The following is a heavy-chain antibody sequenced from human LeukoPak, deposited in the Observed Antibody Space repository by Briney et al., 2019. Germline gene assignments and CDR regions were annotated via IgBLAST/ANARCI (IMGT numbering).Heavy chain of an antibody. J-gene: IGHJ3*02. Sequence: GGSLRLSCAASGFTFSSYSMNWVRQAPGKGLEWVSYISSSSSTIYYADSVKGRFTISRDNAKNSLYLQMNSLRAEDTAVYYCAREFPRGAFDIWGQGTMVTVSS. CDR3: AREFPRGAFDI. V-gene: IGHV3-48*01. CDR1: GFTFSSYS. CDR2: ISSSSSTI.